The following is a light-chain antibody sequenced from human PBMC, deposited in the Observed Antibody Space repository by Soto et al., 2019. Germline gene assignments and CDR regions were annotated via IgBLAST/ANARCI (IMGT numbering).Light chain of an antibody. V-gene: IGKV3-15*01. CDR2: GAS. CDR1: QSVRSN. J-gene: IGKJ2*01. CDR3: QQSNNWPGT. Sequence: EIVMTQSPATLSVSPGERATLSCRASQSVRSNLAWYQQKPGQAPRLLIYGASTRATGIPDRFSGSGSGTEFTLTISSLQSEDFGVYYCQQSNNWPGTFGQGTKLEIK.